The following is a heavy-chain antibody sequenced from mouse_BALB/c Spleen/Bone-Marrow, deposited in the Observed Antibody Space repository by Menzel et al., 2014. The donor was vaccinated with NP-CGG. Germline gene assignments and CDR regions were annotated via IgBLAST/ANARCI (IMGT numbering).Heavy chain of an antibody. V-gene: IGHV5-9-2*01. CDR2: ITNGGNYT. Sequence: EVHLVESGGGLVKPGGSLKLSCTASGFSFNSYGMSWVRQTPEKGLEWVATITNGGNYTYYPDSVKGRFTISRDNVKNNLYLQMRSLRSEDTALYYCVRNYYGYDGYFDYRGQGTTLTVSS. D-gene: IGHD2-2*01. CDR1: GFSFNSYG. CDR3: VRNYYGYDGYFDY. J-gene: IGHJ2*01.